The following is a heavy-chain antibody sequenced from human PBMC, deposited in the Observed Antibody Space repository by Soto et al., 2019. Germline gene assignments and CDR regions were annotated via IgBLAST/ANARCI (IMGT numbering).Heavy chain of an antibody. CDR3: AKNQERELPRVIDL. CDR2: MSGSSSTT. CDR1: GLTFSNYA. Sequence: EVRLLESGGGLVKPGGSLRLSCATSGLTFSNYAMSWVRQAPGGGLEWVSSMSGSSSTTYYSDSVRGRFTISGDRSKNTLYLQMSSLRAEDTALYYCAKNQERELPRVIDLWGQGTLVTVSS. V-gene: IGHV3-23*01. J-gene: IGHJ4*02. D-gene: IGHD3-16*02.